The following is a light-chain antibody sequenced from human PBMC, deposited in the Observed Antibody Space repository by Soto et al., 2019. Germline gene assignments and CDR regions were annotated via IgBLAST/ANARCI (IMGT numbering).Light chain of an antibody. V-gene: IGKV1-39*01. CDR3: QQSYSTPDT. J-gene: IGKJ2*01. CDR2: PAS. CDR1: QSISSY. Sequence: DIQMNQSPSSLSASVGDRVTITCRASQSISSYLNWYQQKPGKAPKLLIYPASSLQSGVPSRFSGSGSGTEFTLTISSLQPEDFATYYCQQSYSTPDTFGQGTKLEIK.